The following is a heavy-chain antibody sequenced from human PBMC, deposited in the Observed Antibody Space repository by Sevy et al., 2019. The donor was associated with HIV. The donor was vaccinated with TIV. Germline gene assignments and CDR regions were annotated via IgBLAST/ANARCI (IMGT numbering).Heavy chain of an antibody. V-gene: IGHV1-46*01. CDR2: INPSGGST. Sequence: ASVKVSCKASGYTFTSYYMHWVRQAPGQGLEWMGIINPSGGSTSYAKKFQGRVTMTRDTSTSTVYMGLSSLRSEETAGYYCARDRARALWFGELYGMDVWGQGTTVTVSS. CDR3: ARDRARALWFGELYGMDV. D-gene: IGHD3-10*01. J-gene: IGHJ6*02. CDR1: GYTFTSYY.